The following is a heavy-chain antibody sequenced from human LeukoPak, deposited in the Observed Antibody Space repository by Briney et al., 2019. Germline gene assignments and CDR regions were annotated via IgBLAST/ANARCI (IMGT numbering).Heavy chain of an antibody. CDR2: IYPGDSDT. D-gene: IGHD3-9*01. J-gene: IGHJ3*02. CDR3: ARRYYDILTGYYDAFDM. Sequence: RGESLKISCKGSGFSFTTYWTGWVGQMPGKGLEWMGIIYPGDSDTRYRPSFQGQVTISADKSISTAYLQWSSLKASDTAMYYCARRYYDILTGYYDAFDMWGQGTMVTVSS. V-gene: IGHV5-51*01. CDR1: GFSFTTYW.